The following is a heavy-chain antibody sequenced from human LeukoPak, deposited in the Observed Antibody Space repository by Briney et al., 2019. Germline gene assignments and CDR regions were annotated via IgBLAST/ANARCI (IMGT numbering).Heavy chain of an antibody. V-gene: IGHV3-23*01. CDR2: FSGSGDST. D-gene: IGHD2-2*02. CDR3: AKGCSSASCYNQFFDS. CDR1: GFTFTSYA. Sequence: GGSLRLSCAASGFTFTSYAMSWVRQAPGKGLEWVSGFSGSGDSTHYADSVKGRFTISRDNSENTLYLQMNSPRAEDTAVYYCAKGCSSASCYNQFFDSWGQGTLVTVSS. J-gene: IGHJ4*02.